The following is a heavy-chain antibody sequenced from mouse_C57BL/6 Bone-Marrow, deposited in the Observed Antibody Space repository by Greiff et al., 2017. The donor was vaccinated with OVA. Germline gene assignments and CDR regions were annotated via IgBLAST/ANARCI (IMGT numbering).Heavy chain of an antibody. CDR1: GYTFTSYW. CDR3: AINPYYDYDVYYFDY. V-gene: IGHV1-55*01. CDR2: IYPGSGST. D-gene: IGHD2-4*01. Sequence: QVQLQQPGAELVKPGASVKMSCKASGYTFTSYWITWVKQRPGQGLEWIGDIYPGSGSTNYNEKFKSKATLTVDTSSSTAYMQLSSLTSEDSAVYYCAINPYYDYDVYYFDYWGQGTTLTVSS. J-gene: IGHJ2*01.